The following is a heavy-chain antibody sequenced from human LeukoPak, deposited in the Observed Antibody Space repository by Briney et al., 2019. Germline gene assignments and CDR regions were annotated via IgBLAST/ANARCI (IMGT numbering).Heavy chain of an antibody. D-gene: IGHD2-21*02. CDR1: GGSFSGYY. Sequence: SETLSLTCAVYGGSFSGYYWSWIRQPPGKGLEWIGEINHSGSTNYNPSLKSRVTISVDTSKNQFSLKLSSVTAADTAVYYCARSPRYCGGDCPMGAFDIWGQGTMVTVSS. J-gene: IGHJ3*02. CDR3: ARSPRYCGGDCPMGAFDI. CDR2: INHSGST. V-gene: IGHV4-34*01.